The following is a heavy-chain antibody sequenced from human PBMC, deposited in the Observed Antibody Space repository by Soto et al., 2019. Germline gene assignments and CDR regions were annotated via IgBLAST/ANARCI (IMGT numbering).Heavy chain of an antibody. CDR1: GFTFDDYA. Sequence: EVQLVESGGGLVQPGRFLRLSCAASGFTFDDYAMHWVRQAPGKGLEWVSGISWNSGSIGYADSVKGRFTISRDNAKNSLYLQMNSLRAEDTALYYCAKGGIVATIRAAFDIWGQGTMVTVSS. J-gene: IGHJ3*02. CDR2: ISWNSGSI. V-gene: IGHV3-9*01. D-gene: IGHD5-12*01. CDR3: AKGGIVATIRAAFDI.